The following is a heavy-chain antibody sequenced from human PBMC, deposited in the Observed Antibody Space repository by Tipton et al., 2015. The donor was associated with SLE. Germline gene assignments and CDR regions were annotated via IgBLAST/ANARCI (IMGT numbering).Heavy chain of an antibody. V-gene: IGHV4-59*01. CDR3: ARTPPRTSGTSDY. D-gene: IGHD1-26*01. J-gene: IGHJ4*02. CDR1: GGSFSGYY. CDR2: IYYSGST. Sequence: TLSLTCAVYGGSFSGYYWSWIRQPPGKGLEWIGYIYYSGSTYYNPSLNSRVTISLDTSKNQFSLKLDSVTAADTAVYFCARTPPRTSGTSDYWGQGTLVTVSS.